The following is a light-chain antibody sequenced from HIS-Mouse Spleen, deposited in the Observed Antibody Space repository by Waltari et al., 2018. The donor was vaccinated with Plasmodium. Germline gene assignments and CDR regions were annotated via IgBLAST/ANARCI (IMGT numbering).Light chain of an antibody. CDR3: QQYGSSPYT. CDR1: QSVSSSY. J-gene: IGKJ2*01. Sequence: IVLTQSLGNLSLSPGARATLSFRASQSVSSSYLAWYQQKPGQAPRLLIYGASSRATGIPDRFSGSGSGTDFTLTISRLEPEDFAVYYCQQYGSSPYTFGQGTKLEIK. V-gene: IGKV3-20*01. CDR2: GAS.